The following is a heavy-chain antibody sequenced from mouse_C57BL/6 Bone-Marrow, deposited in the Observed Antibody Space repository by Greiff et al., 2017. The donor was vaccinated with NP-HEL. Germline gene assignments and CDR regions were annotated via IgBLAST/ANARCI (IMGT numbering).Heavy chain of an antibody. CDR3: TRWTDY. V-gene: IGHV1-15*01. CDR1: GYTFTDYE. CDR2: LDPEPGGT. Sequence: QVHVKQSGAELVRPGASVTLSCKASGYTFTDYEMHWVKQTPVHGLEWIGALDPEPGGTAYNQKFKGKAILTADKSSSTAYMELRSLTSEDSAVYYCTRWTDYWGQGTTLTVSS. J-gene: IGHJ2*01.